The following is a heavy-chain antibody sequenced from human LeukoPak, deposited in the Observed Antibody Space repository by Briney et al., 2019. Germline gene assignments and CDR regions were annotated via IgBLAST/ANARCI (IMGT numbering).Heavy chain of an antibody. Sequence: GGSLRLSCAASGFTFSSYSMNWVRQAPGKGLEWVSSISSSSSYIYYADSVKGRFTISRDNAKNSLYLQMNSLRAEDTAVYYCATIGGRYSNSRVSVDYWGQGTLVTVSS. D-gene: IGHD4-11*01. CDR3: ATIGGRYSNSRVSVDY. V-gene: IGHV3-21*01. J-gene: IGHJ4*02. CDR1: GFTFSSYS. CDR2: ISSSSSYI.